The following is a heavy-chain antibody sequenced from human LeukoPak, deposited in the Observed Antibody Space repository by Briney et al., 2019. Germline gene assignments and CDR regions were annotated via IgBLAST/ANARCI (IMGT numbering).Heavy chain of an antibody. Sequence: ASVKVSCKAAGGTFSSYAISWVRQAPGQGLEWMGRIIPIFGTANYAQKCPARVTTTTDESTSTAYMELSSLRSEDTAVYYCARVVPAATSTWYFDYWGQGTLVTVSS. CDR1: GGTFSSYA. J-gene: IGHJ4*02. D-gene: IGHD2-2*01. V-gene: IGHV1-69*05. CDR3: ARVVPAATSTWYFDY. CDR2: IIPIFGTA.